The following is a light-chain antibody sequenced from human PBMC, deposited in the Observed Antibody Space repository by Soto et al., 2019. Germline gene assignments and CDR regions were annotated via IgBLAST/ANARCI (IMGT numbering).Light chain of an antibody. CDR2: EVS. V-gene: IGLV2-8*01. CDR1: SSDVGGYNY. CDR3: SSYSGTNYHYV. Sequence: QSVLTQPPSASGSFGQSVTISCTGTSSDVGGYNYVSWYQQHPGKAPKLMIYEVSERPSGVPDRFSGSKSGNTASLTVSGLQADDESDYYGSSYSGTNYHYVLGTGPKVTVL. J-gene: IGLJ1*01.